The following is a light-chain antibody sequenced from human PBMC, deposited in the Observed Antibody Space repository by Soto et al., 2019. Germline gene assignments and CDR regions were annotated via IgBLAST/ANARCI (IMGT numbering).Light chain of an antibody. CDR1: QSVSSY. V-gene: IGKV3-11*01. J-gene: IGKJ4*01. Sequence: EIVLTQSPATLSLSPGERATLSCRASQSVSSYLAWYQQKPGQAPRLLIYDASNRATGIPARFSGSGSGTDFTLTISNLEPDDFAVYYCHQRSNWPLTFCGGTKVDIK. CDR3: HQRSNWPLT. CDR2: DAS.